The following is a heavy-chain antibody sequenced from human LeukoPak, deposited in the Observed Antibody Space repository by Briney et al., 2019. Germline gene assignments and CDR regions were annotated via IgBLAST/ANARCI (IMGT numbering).Heavy chain of an antibody. CDR2: ISGSGSTI. CDR3: AYYAGTRNYYYYGMDV. Sequence: GGSLRLSCAASGFTFSSYEMNWVRQAPGKGLEWVSYISGSGSTIYYADSVKGRFTISRDNAKNSLYLQMNSLRAEDTAVYYCAYYAGTRNYYYYGMDVWGQGASPTVSS. D-gene: IGHD4-23*01. V-gene: IGHV3-48*03. CDR1: GFTFSSYE. J-gene: IGHJ6*02.